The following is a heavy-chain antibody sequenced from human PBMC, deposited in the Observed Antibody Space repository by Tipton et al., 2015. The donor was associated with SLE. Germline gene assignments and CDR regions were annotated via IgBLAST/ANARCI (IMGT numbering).Heavy chain of an antibody. CDR1: GYSITGGYH. CDR3: ARIPDISGWPFDY. J-gene: IGHJ4*02. Sequence: GLVKPSETLSLTCAVSGYSITGGYHWGWIRQSPGEGLEWIANIHHSGNSHYNPSLKSRVTMSVDMSKNQFSLRLTSVTAADTAVYYCARIPDISGWPFDYWGQGTLVTVSS. D-gene: IGHD6-19*01. CDR2: IHHSGNS. V-gene: IGHV4-38-2*01.